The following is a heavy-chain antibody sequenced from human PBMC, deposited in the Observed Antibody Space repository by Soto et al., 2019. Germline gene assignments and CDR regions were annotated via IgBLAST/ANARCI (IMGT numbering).Heavy chain of an antibody. CDR1: GGSISSNNY. D-gene: IGHD6-19*01. J-gene: IGHJ4*02. Sequence: PSETLSLTCTVSGGSISSNNYWGWFRQPPGKGLEWIGSIHYGGSTYCNSSLQSRVTTSVDTSRNQFSLKLSSVTAADTAVYYCARHGQWLLLTDYWGQGTLVTVSS. CDR2: IHYGGST. V-gene: IGHV4-39*01. CDR3: ARHGQWLLLTDY.